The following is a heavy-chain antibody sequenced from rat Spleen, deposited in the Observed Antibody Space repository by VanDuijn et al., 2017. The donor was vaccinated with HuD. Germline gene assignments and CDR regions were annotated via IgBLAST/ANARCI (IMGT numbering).Heavy chain of an antibody. D-gene: IGHD1-2*01. CDR3: ARTAAENY. CDR2: ISTGDDDT. Sequence: EVQLVESGGGLVQPGRSLKLSCAASGFTFNNYWMSWIRQAPGKGLEWVASISTGDDDTYYRDSVKGRFTISRDTAQNTLYLQMDSLRSDDTATYYCARTAAENYWGQGVMVTVSS. CDR1: GFTFNNYW. J-gene: IGHJ2*01. V-gene: IGHV5S13*01.